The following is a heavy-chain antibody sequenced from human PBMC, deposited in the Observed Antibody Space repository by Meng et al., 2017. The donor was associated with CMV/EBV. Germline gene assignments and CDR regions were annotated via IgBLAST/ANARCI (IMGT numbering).Heavy chain of an antibody. V-gene: IGHV3-30-3*01. J-gene: IGHJ3*02. CDR3: AREAFDI. CDR1: GFTFSSYA. Sequence: QVLLVEAGGGVVQPGRPLRLSCAASGFTFSSYAMHWVRQAPGKGLEWVAGISYDGSNKYYADSVKGRFTISRDNSKNTLYLQMNSLRAEDTAVYYCAREAFDIWGQGTMVTVSS. CDR2: ISYDGSNK.